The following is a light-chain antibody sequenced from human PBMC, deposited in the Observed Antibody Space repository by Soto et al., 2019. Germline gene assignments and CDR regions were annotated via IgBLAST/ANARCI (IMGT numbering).Light chain of an antibody. CDR2: GAS. J-gene: IGKJ4*01. V-gene: IGKV3-20*01. CDR1: ESISSEY. Sequence: EIVLTQSRGTLSLSPCERATLSFSTSESISSEYLAWYQQRPGQAPRLLIYGASSRATGVPDRFSGSGSGTDFTLTITRLEPEDFAVYYCQQYDFGGGTKVDIK. CDR3: QQYD.